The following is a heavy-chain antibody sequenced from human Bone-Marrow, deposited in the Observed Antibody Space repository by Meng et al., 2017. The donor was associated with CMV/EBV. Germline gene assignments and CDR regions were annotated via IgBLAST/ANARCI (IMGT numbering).Heavy chain of an antibody. CDR3: ARPLPVGDEQLVPHYYYYYGMDV. Sequence: GESLKISCAASGFIFSDYSMNWVRQAPGKGLEWVSSISRDNNYIYYEDSIKGRFTISRDNAKNSLYLQMNSLRAEDTAVYYCARPLPVGDEQLVPHYYYYYGMDVWGQGTTVTVSS. CDR1: GFIFSDYS. D-gene: IGHD6-6*01. CDR2: ISRDNNYI. V-gene: IGHV3-21*01. J-gene: IGHJ6*02.